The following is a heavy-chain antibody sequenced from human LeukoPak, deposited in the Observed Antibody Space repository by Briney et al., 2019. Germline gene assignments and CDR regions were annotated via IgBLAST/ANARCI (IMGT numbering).Heavy chain of an antibody. CDR3: VRAPRGYYDCAFDI. Sequence: PGGSLRLSCAASGFTFSSYEMNWVRQAPGKGLEWVSYISSSGSTIYYADSVKGRFTISRDNAKNSLYLQMNSLRAEDTAVYYCVRAPRGYYDCAFDIWGQGTMVTVSS. D-gene: IGHD3-22*01. V-gene: IGHV3-48*03. J-gene: IGHJ3*02. CDR1: GFTFSSYE. CDR2: ISSSGSTI.